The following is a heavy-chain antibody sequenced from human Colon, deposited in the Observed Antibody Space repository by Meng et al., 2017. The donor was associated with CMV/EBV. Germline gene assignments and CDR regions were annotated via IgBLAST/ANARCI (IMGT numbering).Heavy chain of an antibody. Sequence: ASVKVSCKASGYTFTNNGISWVRQAPGQGLEWMGWINIYNGNTKYQGRLQDRVTMTRDTFTNTAYMELRSLTFDDTAVYFCARDQYYDILTGNFDYWGQGTLVTVSS. CDR3: ARDQYYDILTGNFDY. D-gene: IGHD3-9*01. V-gene: IGHV1-18*01. CDR1: GYTFTNNG. J-gene: IGHJ4*02. CDR2: INIYNGNT.